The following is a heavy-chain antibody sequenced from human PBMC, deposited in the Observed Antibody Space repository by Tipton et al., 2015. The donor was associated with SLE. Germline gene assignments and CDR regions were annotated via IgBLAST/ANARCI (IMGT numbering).Heavy chain of an antibody. CDR2: INPSGST. Sequence: TLSLTCAVYGGSFSGYYWSWIRQPPGKGLEWIGEINPSGSTNYNPSLKSRVIISIDTSKNQFSLKLNSVTAADTAVYYCVRGDLGMRSMRAFDIWGQGTMVTVSS. J-gene: IGHJ3*02. D-gene: IGHD7-27*01. V-gene: IGHV4-34*01. CDR1: GGSFSGYY. CDR3: VRGDLGMRSMRAFDI.